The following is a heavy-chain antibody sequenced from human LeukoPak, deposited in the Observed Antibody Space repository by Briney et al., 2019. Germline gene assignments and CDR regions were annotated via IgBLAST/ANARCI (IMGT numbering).Heavy chain of an antibody. CDR3: ARGPPPNYYDSSLYFDY. V-gene: IGHV4-30-4*08. D-gene: IGHD3-22*01. J-gene: IGHJ4*02. CDR1: GGSVSRDNYS. CDR2: IYYSGST. Sequence: PSETLSLTCTVSGGSVSRDNYSWSWIRQPPGKGLEWIGYIYYSGSTYYNPSLKSRVTISVDTSKNQFSLKLSSVTAADTAVYYCARGPPPNYYDSSLYFDYWGQGTLVTVSS.